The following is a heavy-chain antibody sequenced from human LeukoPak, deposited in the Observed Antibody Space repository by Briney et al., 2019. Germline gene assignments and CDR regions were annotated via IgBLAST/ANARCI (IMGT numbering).Heavy chain of an antibody. D-gene: IGHD4-17*01. J-gene: IGHJ4*02. CDR3: AKGFAGWGTVTFDY. Sequence: GGALRLSRAAPGFTFSSYAMSRGRPAPGEGVGGGSAISGSGGSTYYADSVKGRFTISRDNSKNTLYLQMNSLRAEDTAVYYCAKGFAGWGTVTFDYWGQGTLVTVSS. V-gene: IGHV3-23*01. CDR2: ISGSGGST. CDR1: GFTFSSYA.